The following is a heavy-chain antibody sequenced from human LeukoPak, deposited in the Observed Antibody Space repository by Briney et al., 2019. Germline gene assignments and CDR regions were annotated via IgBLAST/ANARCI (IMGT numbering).Heavy chain of an antibody. V-gene: IGHV4-31*03. CDR3: ASWNPVTTSWYEYFQH. CDR2: IYYSGST. D-gene: IGHD4-17*01. CDR1: GGSISSGGYY. J-gene: IGHJ1*01. Sequence: PSETLSLTCTVSGGSISSGGYYWSWIRQHPGKGLEWIGYIYYSGSTYYNPSLKSRVTISVDTSKNQFSLKLSSVTAADTAVYYCASWNPVTTSWYEYFQHGGQGTLAAVSS.